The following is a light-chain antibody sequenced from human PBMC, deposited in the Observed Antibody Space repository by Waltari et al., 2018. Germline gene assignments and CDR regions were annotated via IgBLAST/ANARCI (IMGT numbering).Light chain of an antibody. CDR3: QQFYSTPPT. Sequence: DIQMTQSPSSLSASVGERVNITCRASQDISNSLAWYQQKPGKAPKLLLYTASRLESGVPSRFSGSGSGSDYTLTINSLQPEDFATYYCQQFYSTPPTFGQGTKVEFK. V-gene: IGKV1-NL1*01. CDR1: QDISNS. J-gene: IGKJ1*01. CDR2: TAS.